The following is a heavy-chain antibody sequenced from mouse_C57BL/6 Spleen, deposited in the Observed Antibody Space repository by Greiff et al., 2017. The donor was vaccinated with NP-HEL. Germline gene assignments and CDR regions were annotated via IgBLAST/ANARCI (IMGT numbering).Heavy chain of an antibody. J-gene: IGHJ1*03. CDR3: ARDRDGSSLYWHFDV. D-gene: IGHD1-1*01. Sequence: EVKLVESEGGLVQPGSSMKLSCTASGFTFSDYYMAWVRQVPEKGLEWVANINYDGSSTYYLDSLKSRFIISRDNAKNILYLQMSSLKSEDTATYYCARDRDGSSLYWHFDVWGTGTTVTVSS. V-gene: IGHV5-16*01. CDR1: GFTFSDYY. CDR2: INYDGSST.